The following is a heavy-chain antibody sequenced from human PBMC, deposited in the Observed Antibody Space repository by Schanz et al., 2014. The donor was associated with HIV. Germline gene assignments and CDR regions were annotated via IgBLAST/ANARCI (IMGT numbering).Heavy chain of an antibody. CDR2: ISDDGTNK. V-gene: IGHV3-33*05. Sequence: QVQLVESGGGVVQPGRSLRLSCAASGITFSTSGMHWVRQAPGKGLEWVEFISDDGTNKYYADSVKGRFTISRDNSKNTLYLQMNSLRAEDTAVYYCAKGTIFHGDCLDYWGQGTLVTVSS. J-gene: IGHJ4*02. CDR3: AKGTIFHGDCLDY. D-gene: IGHD4-17*01. CDR1: GITFSTSG.